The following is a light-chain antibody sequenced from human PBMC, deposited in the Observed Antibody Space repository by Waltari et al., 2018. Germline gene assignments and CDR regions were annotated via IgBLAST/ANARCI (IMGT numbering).Light chain of an antibody. CDR2: DVS. J-gene: IGLJ2*01. Sequence: QSALTQPASVSGSPGQSITISCTGTSSDVGGYNHVSWYQQHPGKAPKLMIYDVSKRPSGVSNRFSGSKSGDTASLTISGLQAEDEAEYYCSSYTSSSKGVFGGGTKLTVL. CDR1: SSDVGGYNH. CDR3: SSYTSSSKGV. V-gene: IGLV2-14*03.